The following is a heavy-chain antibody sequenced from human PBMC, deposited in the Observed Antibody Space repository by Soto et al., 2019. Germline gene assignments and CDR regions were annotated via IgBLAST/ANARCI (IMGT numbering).Heavy chain of an antibody. D-gene: IGHD1-26*01. CDR2: IYTSGST. V-gene: IGHV4-4*07. J-gene: IGHJ4*02. Sequence: SETLSLTCTVCGGSISSYYWSWIRQPAGKGLEWIGRIYTSGSTNYNPSLKSRVTMSVDTSKNQFSLKLSSVTAADTAVYYCARDGRPLHWSYHDYWGQGTLVTVS. CDR3: ARDGRPLHWSYHDY. CDR1: GGSISSYY.